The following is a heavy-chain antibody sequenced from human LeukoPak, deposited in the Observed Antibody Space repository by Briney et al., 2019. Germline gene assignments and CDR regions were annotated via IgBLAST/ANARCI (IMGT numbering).Heavy chain of an antibody. CDR1: GGTFSSYA. Sequence: SVKVSCKASGGTFSSYAISWVRQAPGQGLEWMGRIIPILGIANYAQKFQGRVTITADKSTSTAYMELSSLRSEDTAVYYCARSIETYYYDSSGYYYFDYWGQGTLVTVSS. J-gene: IGHJ4*02. CDR2: IIPILGIA. V-gene: IGHV1-69*04. CDR3: ARSIETYYYDSSGYYYFDY. D-gene: IGHD3-22*01.